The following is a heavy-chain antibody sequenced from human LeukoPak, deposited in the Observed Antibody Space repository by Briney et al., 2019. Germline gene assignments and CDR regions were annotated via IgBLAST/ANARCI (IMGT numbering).Heavy chain of an antibody. D-gene: IGHD7-27*01. V-gene: IGHV1-18*01. CDR1: GYTFTSYG. J-gene: IGHJ4*02. CDR2: ISAYNGNT. Sequence: ASVKVSCKASGYTFTSYGISWVRQAPGQGLEWMGWISAYNGNTNYAQKLQGRVTMTTDTSTSTAYMELRSLRSDDTAVYYCAREQLGNRRFTYLDSWGQGTLVTVSS. CDR3: AREQLGNRRFTYLDS.